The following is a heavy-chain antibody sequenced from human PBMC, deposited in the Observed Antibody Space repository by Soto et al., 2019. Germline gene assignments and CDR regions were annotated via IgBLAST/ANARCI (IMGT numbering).Heavy chain of an antibody. J-gene: IGHJ4*02. V-gene: IGHV3-30-3*01. CDR3: ARTAVAGTLDY. Sequence: QVQLVESGGGVVQPGRSLRLSCAASGFTFSSYAMHWVRQAPGKGLEWVAVISYDGSNKYYADSVKGRFTISRDNSKNTRYLQMNSLRAEDTAVYYCARTAVAGTLDYWGQGTLVTVSS. D-gene: IGHD6-19*01. CDR1: GFTFSSYA. CDR2: ISYDGSNK.